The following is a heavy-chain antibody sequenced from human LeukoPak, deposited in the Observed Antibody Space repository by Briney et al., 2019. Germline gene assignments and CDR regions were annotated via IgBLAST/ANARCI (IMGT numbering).Heavy chain of an antibody. V-gene: IGHV1-2*02. J-gene: IGHJ5*02. CDR3: ASGPNSPIAVAGPDNWFDP. Sequence: ASVKASCKASGYTFTGYYMHWVRQAPGQGLEWMGWINPNSGGTSYAQKFQGRVTMTRDTSISTAYMELSRLRSDDTAVYYCASGPNSPIAVAGPDNWFDPWGQGTLVTVSS. D-gene: IGHD6-19*01. CDR2: INPNSGGT. CDR1: GYTFTGYY.